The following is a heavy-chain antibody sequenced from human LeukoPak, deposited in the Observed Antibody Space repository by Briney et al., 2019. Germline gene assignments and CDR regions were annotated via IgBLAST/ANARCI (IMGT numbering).Heavy chain of an antibody. CDR3: ARHSPILTGYYLDC. V-gene: IGHV4-39*01. D-gene: IGHD3-9*01. Sequence: SSETLSLTCTVSGGSISSNDYYWGWIRQPPGKGLEWIGNIYYSGSTYYNPSLKSRVTISVDTSKNQFSLKLSSVTAADTAVYYCARHSPILTGYYLDCWGQGALVTVSS. J-gene: IGHJ4*02. CDR2: IYYSGST. CDR1: GGSISSNDYY.